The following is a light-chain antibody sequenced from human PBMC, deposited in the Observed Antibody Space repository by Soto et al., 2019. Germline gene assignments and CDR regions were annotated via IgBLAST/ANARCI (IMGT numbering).Light chain of an antibody. V-gene: IGLV1-40*01. J-gene: IGLJ1*01. Sequence: QSVLTQPPSVSGAPGQRVTIFCTGSSSNIGARYDVHWYQQLPGTAPKLLIYGNSNRPSGVPDRFSGSKSGTSASLAITGLQAEDEADYYCQSYDSSLSGYYVFGTGTKLTVL. CDR3: QSYDSSLSGYYV. CDR2: GNS. CDR1: SSNIGARYD.